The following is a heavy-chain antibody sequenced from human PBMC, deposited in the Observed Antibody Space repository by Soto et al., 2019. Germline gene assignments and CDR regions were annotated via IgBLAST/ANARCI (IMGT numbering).Heavy chain of an antibody. V-gene: IGHV1-18*01. CDR2: ISAYNGNT. J-gene: IGHJ6*02. Sequence: ASVKVSCKASGYTFTSYGISWVRQAPGQGLEWMGWISAYNGNTNYAQKLQGRVTMTTDTSTSTAYMELRSLRSDDTAVYYCARDFWSGYYPPNYYGMDVWGQGTTVTVSS. CDR1: GYTFTSYG. D-gene: IGHD3-3*01. CDR3: ARDFWSGYYPPNYYGMDV.